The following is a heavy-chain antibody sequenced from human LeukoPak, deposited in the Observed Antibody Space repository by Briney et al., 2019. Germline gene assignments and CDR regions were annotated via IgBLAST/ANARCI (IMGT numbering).Heavy chain of an antibody. D-gene: IGHD2-15*01. CDR3: AKENTDCSGGSCYSGLGY. CDR1: GFTFSSYG. Sequence: AGGSLRLSCAASGFTFSSYGMHWVRQAPGKGLEWVAVISYDGSNKYYADSVKGRFTISRDNSKNTLYLQMNSLGAEDTAVYYCAKENTDCSGGSCYSGLGYWGQGTLVTVSS. V-gene: IGHV3-30*18. CDR2: ISYDGSNK. J-gene: IGHJ4*02.